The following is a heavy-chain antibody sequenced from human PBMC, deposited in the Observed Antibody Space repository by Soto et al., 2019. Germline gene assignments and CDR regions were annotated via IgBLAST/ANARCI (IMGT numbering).Heavy chain of an antibody. V-gene: IGHV1-69*04. Sequence: SVKVSCKASGGTFSPYTVNWVRQAAGQGLEWMGRIIPFLGVTNYAQKFQARVTLTADTSTTTAYMELSGLRFEDTAVYYCARDWESTVSTWSFGAFWGRGTLVTVSS. CDR1: GGTFSPYT. CDR3: ARDWESTVSTWSFGAF. CDR2: IIPFLGVT. D-gene: IGHD3-10*01. J-gene: IGHJ4*02.